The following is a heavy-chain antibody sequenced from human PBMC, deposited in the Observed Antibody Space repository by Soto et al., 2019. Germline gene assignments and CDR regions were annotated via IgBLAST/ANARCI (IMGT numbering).Heavy chain of an antibody. Sequence: SETLAVTCAISVYSIRIGYYWGWIRQPPGKGLEWIGSIYHSGSTYYNPSLKSRVTISVNTSKNQFSLKLSSVTAADTAVYYCVGVATIKAFDYWGQGTLVTVS. CDR2: IYHSGST. CDR3: VGVATIKAFDY. CDR1: VYSIRIGYY. D-gene: IGHD5-12*01. J-gene: IGHJ4*02. V-gene: IGHV4-38-2*01.